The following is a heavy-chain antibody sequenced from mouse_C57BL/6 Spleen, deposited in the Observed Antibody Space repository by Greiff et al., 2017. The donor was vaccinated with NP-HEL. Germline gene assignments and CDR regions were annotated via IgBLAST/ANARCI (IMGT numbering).Heavy chain of an antibody. CDR2: IYPGDGDT. V-gene: IGHV1-80*01. Sequence: LEESGAELVKPGASVKISCKASGYAFSSYWMNWVKQRPGKGLEWIGQIYPGDGDTNYNGKFKGKATLTADKSSSTAYMQLSSLTSEDSAVYFCARDYYGSSPFYYFDYWGQGTTLTVSS. CDR1: GYAFSSYW. D-gene: IGHD1-1*01. J-gene: IGHJ2*01. CDR3: ARDYYGSSPFYYFDY.